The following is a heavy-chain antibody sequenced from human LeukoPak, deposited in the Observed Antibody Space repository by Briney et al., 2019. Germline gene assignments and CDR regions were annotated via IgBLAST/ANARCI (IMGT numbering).Heavy chain of an antibody. D-gene: IGHD3-16*01. CDR3: ARDRFPYY. V-gene: IGHV4-59*01. Sequence: PSETLSLTCTVSGGSINSDYWSWIRQPPGKGLEWIGYISYSGSANYNPSLKSRVSISVDTSKNQFTLTLSSVTAADTAVYYCARDRFPYYWGQGTLVTVSS. J-gene: IGHJ4*02. CDR1: GGSINSDY. CDR2: ISYSGSA.